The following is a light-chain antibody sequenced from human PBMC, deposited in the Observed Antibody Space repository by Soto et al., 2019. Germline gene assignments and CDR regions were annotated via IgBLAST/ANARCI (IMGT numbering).Light chain of an antibody. V-gene: IGLV2-14*01. Sequence: QSVLTQPASVSGSPGQSITISCTGTSSDDGGYNSVSWYQQHPGKAPKLMIYEVSNRPSGVSNRFSGSKSGNTASLPISGPQAEDEADYYCSSYTRTSLYVFGTGTKLPVL. J-gene: IGLJ1*01. CDR1: SSDDGGYNS. CDR2: EVS. CDR3: SSYTRTSLYV.